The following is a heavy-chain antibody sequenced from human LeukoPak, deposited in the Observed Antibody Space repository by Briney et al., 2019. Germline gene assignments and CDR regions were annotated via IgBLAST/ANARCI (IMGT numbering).Heavy chain of an antibody. CDR3: ARGSSSWLPYFDY. CDR2: ISDDGSNK. CDR1: GFTFSSYA. Sequence: PGRSLRLSCAASGFTFSSYAMHWVRQAPGKGLEWVAVISDDGSNKYYADSVKGRFTISRDNSKNTLYLQMNSLRAEDTAVYYCARGSSSWLPYFDYWGQGTLVTVSS. D-gene: IGHD6-13*01. J-gene: IGHJ4*02. V-gene: IGHV3-30-3*01.